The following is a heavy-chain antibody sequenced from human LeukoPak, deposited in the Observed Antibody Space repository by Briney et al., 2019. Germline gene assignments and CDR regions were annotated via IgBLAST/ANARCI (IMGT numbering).Heavy chain of an antibody. V-gene: IGHV1-69*04. Sequence: SVKVSCKAPGGTFSSYAISWVRQAPGQGLEWMGRIIPIFGIANYAQKFQGRVTITADKSTSTAYMELSSLRSEDTAVYYCARGPSGIAAAGTWDYWGQGTLVTVSS. CDR1: GGTFSSYA. CDR2: IIPIFGIA. D-gene: IGHD6-13*01. J-gene: IGHJ4*02. CDR3: ARGPSGIAAAGTWDY.